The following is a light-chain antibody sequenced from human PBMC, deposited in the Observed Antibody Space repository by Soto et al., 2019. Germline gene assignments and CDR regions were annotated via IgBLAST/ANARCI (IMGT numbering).Light chain of an antibody. CDR3: HQYGSSPWT. J-gene: IGKJ1*01. CDR1: RSVSSSS. V-gene: IGKV3-20*01. CDR2: GAS. Sequence: EIVLTQSPGTLSLSPGKRATLSCRASRSVSSSSLAWYQQRPGQAPRLLIYGASRRASGIPDRFSGTGTGTDFILTISRLEPEDFAVYYCHQYGSSPWTFGPGTKVEV.